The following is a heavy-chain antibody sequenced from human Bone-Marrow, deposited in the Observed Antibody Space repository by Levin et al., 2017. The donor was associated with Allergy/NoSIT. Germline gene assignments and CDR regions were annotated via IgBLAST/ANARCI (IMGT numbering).Heavy chain of an antibody. CDR3: AKGGFWSSGWSLFDY. CDR1: GFTFSSHA. CDR2: ISGSGTST. J-gene: IGHJ4*02. Sequence: RPGGSLRLSCAASGFTFSSHAMSWVRQAPGKGLEWVLAISGSGTSTYYADSVKGRFTISRDNSKNTLFLQMNSLRAEDTAIYYCAKGGFWSSGWSLFDYWGPGTLVTVSS. V-gene: IGHV3-23*01. D-gene: IGHD6-19*01.